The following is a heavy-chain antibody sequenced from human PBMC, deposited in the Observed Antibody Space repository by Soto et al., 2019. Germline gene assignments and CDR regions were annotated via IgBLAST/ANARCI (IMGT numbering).Heavy chain of an antibody. CDR3: ARERGYYFDY. V-gene: IGHV3-30-3*01. Sequence: QVQLVESGGGVVQPGRSLRLSCAASGFTFSSYAMHWVRQAPGKGLEWVAVISYDGSNKYYADCVKGRFTISRDNSKNTLYLQMNSLRAEDTAVYYCARERGYYFDYWGQGTLVTVSS. D-gene: IGHD3-16*01. CDR1: GFTFSSYA. J-gene: IGHJ4*02. CDR2: ISYDGSNK.